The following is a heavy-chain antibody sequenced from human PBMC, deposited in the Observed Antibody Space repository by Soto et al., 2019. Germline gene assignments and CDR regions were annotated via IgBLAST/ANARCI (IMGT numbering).Heavy chain of an antibody. Sequence: PCGSLSLSCAASGFTFDDYSMHWVRQAPGKRLEWVSGISWNSGSICYADSVKVRFTISRDNAKNSLYLQMNSLRAEDTALYYCPKGIGYTKTPPYSYYGMNVWGQGTTVTVSS. CDR3: PKGIGYTKTPPYSYYGMNV. D-gene: IGHD5-12*01. V-gene: IGHV3-9*01. CDR2: ISWNSGSI. J-gene: IGHJ6*02. CDR1: GFTFDDYS.